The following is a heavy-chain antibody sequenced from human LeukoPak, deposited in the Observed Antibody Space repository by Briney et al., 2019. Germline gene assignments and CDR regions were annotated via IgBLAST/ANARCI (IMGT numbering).Heavy chain of an antibody. J-gene: IGHJ5*02. V-gene: IGHV4-39*01. CDR3: ARLYPPIFGVVPPKGWFDP. D-gene: IGHD3-3*01. CDR2: IYYSGST. CDR1: GGSISSSNYY. Sequence: SETLSLTCTVSGGSISSSNYYWGWIRQPPGKGLEWIGSIYYSGSTYYNPSLKSRVTISVDTSENQFSLKLSSVTAADTAVYYCARLYPPIFGVVPPKGWFDPWGQGTLVTVSS.